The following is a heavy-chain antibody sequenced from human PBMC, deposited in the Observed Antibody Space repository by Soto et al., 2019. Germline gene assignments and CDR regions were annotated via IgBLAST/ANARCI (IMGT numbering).Heavy chain of an antibody. J-gene: IGHJ4*02. CDR1: GYTFTSYD. CDR3: ARGGGLKQLVLIQYTPAYYFDY. V-gene: IGHV1-8*01. Sequence: GASVKVSCKASGYTFTSYDINWVRQATGQGLEWMGWMNPNSGNTGYAQKFQGRVTMTRNTSISTAYMELSSLRSEDTAVYYCARGGGLKQLVLIQYTPAYYFDYWGQGTLVTVSS. CDR2: MNPNSGNT. D-gene: IGHD6-13*01.